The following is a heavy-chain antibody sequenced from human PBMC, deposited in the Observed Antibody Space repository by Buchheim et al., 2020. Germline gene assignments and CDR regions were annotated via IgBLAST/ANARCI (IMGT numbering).Heavy chain of an antibody. CDR1: GFTFSSYG. J-gene: IGHJ4*02. Sequence: QVQLVESGGGVVQPGRSLRLSCAASGFTFSSYGMHWVRQAPGKGLEWVAVISYDGSNKYYADSVKGRFTISRDNSKNTLYLQMNSLRAEDTAVYYCAKAVGASGGDYWGQGTL. D-gene: IGHD1-26*01. V-gene: IGHV3-30*18. CDR2: ISYDGSNK. CDR3: AKAVGASGGDY.